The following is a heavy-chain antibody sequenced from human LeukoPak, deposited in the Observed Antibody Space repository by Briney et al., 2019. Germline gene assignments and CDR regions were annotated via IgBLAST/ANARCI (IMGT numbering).Heavy chain of an antibody. CDR3: TTDICGGDCSHPRFYYYYYYMDV. Sequence: GGSLRLSCAASGFTFSNAWMSWVRQAPGKGLEWVGRIKSKTDGGTTDYAAPVKGRFTISRDDSKNTLYLQMNSLKTEDTAVYYCTTDICGGDCSHPRFYYYYYYMDVWGKGTTVTISS. V-gene: IGHV3-15*01. CDR2: IKSKTDGGTT. CDR1: GFTFSNAW. J-gene: IGHJ6*03. D-gene: IGHD2-21*02.